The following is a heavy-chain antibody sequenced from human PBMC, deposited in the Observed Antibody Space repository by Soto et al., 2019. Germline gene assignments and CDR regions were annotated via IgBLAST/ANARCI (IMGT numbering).Heavy chain of an antibody. D-gene: IGHD1-26*01. CDR3: TRLVGAYQHYIDY. CDR2: I. J-gene: IGHJ4*02. V-gene: IGHV3-21*01. Sequence: IYYADSVKGRVTIPRDNAKKTVYLQMTSLSAEYTAVYYCTRLVGAYQHYIDYRGQRTLVTVSS.